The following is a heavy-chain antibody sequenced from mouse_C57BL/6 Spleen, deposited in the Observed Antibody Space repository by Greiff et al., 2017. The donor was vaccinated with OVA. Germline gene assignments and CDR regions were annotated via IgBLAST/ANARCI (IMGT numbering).Heavy chain of an antibody. V-gene: IGHV1-81*01. J-gene: IGHJ4*01. CDR2: IYPRSGNT. CDR3: ARYGNYSYYAMDY. Sequence: QVQLQQSGAELARPGASVKLSCKASGYTFTSYGISWVKQRTGQGLEWIGEIYPRSGNTYYNEKFKGKATLTADKSSSTAYMELRSLTSEDSAVYFCARYGNYSYYAMDYWGQGTSVTVSS. CDR1: GYTFTSYG. D-gene: IGHD2-1*01.